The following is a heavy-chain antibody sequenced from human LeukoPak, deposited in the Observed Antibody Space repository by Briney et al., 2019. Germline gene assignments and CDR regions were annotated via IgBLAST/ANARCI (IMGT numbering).Heavy chain of an antibody. CDR1: SDSISSYF. CDR2: IHYSGST. Sequence: SSETLSLTCTVSSDSISSYFWSWIRQAPGKGLEWIGYIHYSGSTNYNPSLKSRVALGVETSRDQLSLRLSSVTAADTAVYYCVREGDGSNSFDYWGQGILVTVSS. V-gene: IGHV4-59*01. J-gene: IGHJ4*02. CDR3: VREGDGSNSFDY. D-gene: IGHD5-24*01.